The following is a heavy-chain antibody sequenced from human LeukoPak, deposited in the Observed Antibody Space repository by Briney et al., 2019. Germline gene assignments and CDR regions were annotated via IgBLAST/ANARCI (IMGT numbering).Heavy chain of an antibody. Sequence: ASVKVSCKVSGYTLTGLSMHRVRQAPGKGLEWMGGFDPEDGETIYAQKFQGRVTMTEDTSTDTAYMELSSLRSEDTAVYYCATGITMTDKWWGAFDIWGQGTMVTVSS. CDR3: ATGITMTDKWWGAFDI. CDR1: GYTLTGLS. D-gene: IGHD3-22*01. CDR2: FDPEDGET. J-gene: IGHJ3*02. V-gene: IGHV1-24*01.